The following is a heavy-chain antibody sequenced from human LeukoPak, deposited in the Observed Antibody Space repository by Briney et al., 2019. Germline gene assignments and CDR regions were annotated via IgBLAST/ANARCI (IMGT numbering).Heavy chain of an antibody. CDR2: IRYDGSNK. CDR3: AKDAWGGKHFDY. Sequence: PGGSLRLSCAASGFTFSSYSMNWVRQAPGKGLEWVAFIRYDGSNKYYADSVKGRFTISRDNSKNTLYLQMNSLRAEDTAVYYCAKDAWGGKHFDYRGQGTLVTVSS. D-gene: IGHD3-16*01. V-gene: IGHV3-30*02. CDR1: GFTFSSYS. J-gene: IGHJ4*02.